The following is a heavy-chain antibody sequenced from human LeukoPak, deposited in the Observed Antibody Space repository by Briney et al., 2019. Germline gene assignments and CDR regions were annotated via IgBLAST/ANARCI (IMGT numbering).Heavy chain of an antibody. V-gene: IGHV4-30-4*08. CDR2: IYYSGST. Sequence: TLSLTCTVSGGSISSSSYYWGWIRQPPGKGLEWIGYIYYSGSTYYNPSLESRVTISVDTSKNQFSLKLSSVTAADTAVYYCASKRLFHWYFDLWGRGTLVTVSS. J-gene: IGHJ2*01. CDR1: GGSISSSSYY. D-gene: IGHD3-22*01. CDR3: ASKRLFHWYFDL.